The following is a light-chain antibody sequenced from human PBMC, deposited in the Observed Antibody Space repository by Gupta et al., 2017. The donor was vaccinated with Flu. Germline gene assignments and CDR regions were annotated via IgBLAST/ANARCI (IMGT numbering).Light chain of an antibody. CDR2: WAS. CDR3: QQYSSTLRT. V-gene: IGKV4-1*01. Sequence: SLGERATMNCKSSQSILYSSNNKNYLAWYQQKPGQPPKMLIYWASTRESGVPDRFSGSGSGTDFTLTISSLQAEDVAVYYCQQYSSTLRTFGQGTKLEIK. CDR1: QSILYSSNNKNY. J-gene: IGKJ2*01.